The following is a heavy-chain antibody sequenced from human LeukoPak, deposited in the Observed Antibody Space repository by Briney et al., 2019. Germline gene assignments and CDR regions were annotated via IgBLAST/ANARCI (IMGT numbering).Heavy chain of an antibody. D-gene: IGHD3-10*01. Sequence: PSETLSLTCTVSGGSISSYYWSWIRQPPGKGLEWIGYIYYSGSTNYNPSLKSRVTISVDTPKNQFSLKLSSVTAADTAVYYCARVFPRKVLLWFGDPAPGWFDPWGQGTLVTVSS. CDR2: IYYSGST. V-gene: IGHV4-59*01. CDR3: ARVFPRKVLLWFGDPAPGWFDP. CDR1: GGSISSYY. J-gene: IGHJ5*02.